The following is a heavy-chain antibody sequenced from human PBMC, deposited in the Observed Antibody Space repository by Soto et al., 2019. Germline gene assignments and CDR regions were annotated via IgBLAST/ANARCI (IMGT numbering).Heavy chain of an antibody. CDR1: GGTFSSYT. CDR3: ARERSSRGDGDGY. D-gene: IGHD6-6*01. V-gene: IGHV1-69*08. J-gene: IGHJ4*02. Sequence: QVQLVQSGAEVKKPGSSVKVSCKASGGTFSSYTISWVRQAPGQGLEWMGRIIPILGIANYAQKFQGRVTITADKSTSTAYMELSSLRSEDTAVDYCARERSSRGDGDGYWGQGTLVTVSS. CDR2: IIPILGIA.